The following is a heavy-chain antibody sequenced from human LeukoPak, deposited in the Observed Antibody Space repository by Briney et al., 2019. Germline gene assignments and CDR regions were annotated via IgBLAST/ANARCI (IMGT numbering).Heavy chain of an antibody. CDR3: ARVRAVAGTKYFQH. V-gene: IGHV4-30-2*01. D-gene: IGHD6-19*01. CDR1: GGSISSGGYS. J-gene: IGHJ1*01. Sequence: SQTLSLTCAVSGGSISSGGYSWSWIRQPPGKGLEWIGETNHSGSTNYNPSLKSRVTISVDTSKNQFSLKLSSVTAADTAVYYCARVRAVAGTKYFQHWGQGTLVTVSS. CDR2: TNHSGST.